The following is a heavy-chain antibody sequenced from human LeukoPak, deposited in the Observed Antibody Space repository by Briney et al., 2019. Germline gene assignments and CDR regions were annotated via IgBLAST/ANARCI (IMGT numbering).Heavy chain of an antibody. D-gene: IGHD2-2*01. CDR1: GFTFSSYA. Sequence: PGGSLRLSCAASGFTFSSYAMHWVRQAPGKGLEWVAVTSYDGSNKYYADSVKGRFTISRDNSKNTLYLQMNRLRAEDTAGYYCARVRYCSGTSCYSGDDAFDIWGQGTMVTVSS. CDR3: ARVRYCSGTSCYSGDDAFDI. V-gene: IGHV3-30-3*01. J-gene: IGHJ3*02. CDR2: TSYDGSNK.